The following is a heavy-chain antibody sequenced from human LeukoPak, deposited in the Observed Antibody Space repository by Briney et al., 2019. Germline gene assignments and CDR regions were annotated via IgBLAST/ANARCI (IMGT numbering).Heavy chain of an antibody. D-gene: IGHD5-18*01. CDR3: ARDRMDTALALFLDY. V-gene: IGHV4-31*03. Sequence: PSETLSLTCSVSGASITSYGYYWTWIRQFPGKGLGWIGNIFYNGSTYYNPSFRGRVTVSFDTSKNQFSLKLNSATPADTAVYYCARDRMDTALALFLDYWGQGTLVTVPS. J-gene: IGHJ4*02. CDR2: IFYNGST. CDR1: GASITSYGYY.